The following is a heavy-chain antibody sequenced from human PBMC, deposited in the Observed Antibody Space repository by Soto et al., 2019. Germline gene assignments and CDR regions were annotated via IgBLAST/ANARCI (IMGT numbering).Heavy chain of an antibody. D-gene: IGHD4-17*01. J-gene: IGHJ5*02. CDR3: ARHGFYGGYASNYFDP. Sequence: GESLKISCKGSGYNFATYWIAWVRQMPGKGLEYMGIIYPGDSDTRYSPSFQGQVTFSADKSISTAYLQWSSLKASDTAMYYCARHGFYGGYASNYFDPWGQGTLVTVSS. V-gene: IGHV5-51*01. CDR2: IYPGDSDT. CDR1: GYNFATYW.